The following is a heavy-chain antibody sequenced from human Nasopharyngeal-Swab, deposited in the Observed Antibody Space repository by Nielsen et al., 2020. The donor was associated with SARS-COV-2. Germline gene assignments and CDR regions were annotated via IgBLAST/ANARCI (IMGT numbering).Heavy chain of an antibody. CDR3: AKEGATGWFDP. V-gene: IGHV4-59*11. Sequence: SETLSLTCTVSGVSISSQYWSWIRQPPGKGLEWIGYISHNSGTNYKPSLKSRVTMFMDTSKNQFSLKLRSVTAADTAAYYCAKEGATGWFDPWGQGTLVTVSS. CDR1: GVSISSQY. CDR2: ISHNSGT. J-gene: IGHJ5*02.